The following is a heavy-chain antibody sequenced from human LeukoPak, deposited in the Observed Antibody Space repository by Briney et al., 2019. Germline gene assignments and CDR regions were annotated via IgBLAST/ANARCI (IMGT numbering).Heavy chain of an antibody. Sequence: GGSLRLSCSASGFTFSGYPMHWVRQAPGKGLEYVSAIDNDGHSTYHADSVKGRFTISRDNAKNSLYLQMNSLRAEDTALYYCARDSSSWYVSEHWGQGTLVTVSS. CDR1: GFTFSGYP. CDR2: IDNDGHST. CDR3: ARDSSSWYVSEH. V-gene: IGHV3-64*04. D-gene: IGHD6-13*01. J-gene: IGHJ1*01.